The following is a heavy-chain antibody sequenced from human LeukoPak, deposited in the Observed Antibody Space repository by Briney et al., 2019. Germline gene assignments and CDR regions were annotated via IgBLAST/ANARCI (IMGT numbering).Heavy chain of an antibody. V-gene: IGHV1-2*02. Sequence: ASVKVSCKASRYTFTGYYMHWVRQAPGQGLEWMGWINPNSGGTNYAQKFQGRVTMTRDTSISTAYMELSRLRSDDTAVYYCARDWGSIVVVVAATALDYWGQGTLVTVSS. D-gene: IGHD2-15*01. CDR3: ARDWGSIVVVVAATALDY. CDR1: RYTFTGYY. CDR2: INPNSGGT. J-gene: IGHJ4*02.